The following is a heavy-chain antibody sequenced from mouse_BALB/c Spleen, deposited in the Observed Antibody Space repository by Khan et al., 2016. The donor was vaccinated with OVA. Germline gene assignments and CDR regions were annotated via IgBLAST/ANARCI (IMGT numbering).Heavy chain of an antibody. Sequence: VQLKQSGPELVKPGASVKMSCKASGYTFTSYVIHWVKQKPGQGPQWIGYINPYNDGTKYNEKFKGKATLTSDKSSRTAYMELSSLTSEDSAVYYCARGDGSWFAYWGQGTLVTVSA. D-gene: IGHD2-3*01. CDR3: ARGDGSWFAY. CDR1: GYTFTSYV. J-gene: IGHJ3*01. V-gene: IGHV1S136*01. CDR2: INPYNDGT.